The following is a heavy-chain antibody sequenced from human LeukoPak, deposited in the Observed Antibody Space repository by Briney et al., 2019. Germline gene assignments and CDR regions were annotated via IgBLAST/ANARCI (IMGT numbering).Heavy chain of an antibody. CDR3: ARVEGPSIFGVIDY. CDR2: ISTDSGNT. CDR1: GYLFTDFG. J-gene: IGHJ4*02. Sequence: ASVKVSCKASGYLFTDFGISWVRQAPGQGLEWMGWISTDSGNTNYVQKFRGRLSMTTDPSTSTAYMEVRSLRSDDTAVYFCARVEGPSIFGVIDYWGQGTLVTISS. D-gene: IGHD3-3*01. V-gene: IGHV1-18*01.